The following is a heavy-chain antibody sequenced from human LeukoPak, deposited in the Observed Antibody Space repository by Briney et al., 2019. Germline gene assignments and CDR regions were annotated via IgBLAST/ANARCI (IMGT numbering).Heavy chain of an antibody. D-gene: IGHD3-16*01. V-gene: IGHV3-53*01. J-gene: IGHJ6*02. CDR2: IYSDGST. Sequence: PGGSLRLSCAASAFTVTGNITSWVRQAPGKGLEWVSVIYSDGSTYFVDSVKGRFTSSRDNSKNTLYLQMNNVRVEDTGVYYCAARGGGYYYGMDIWGQGTTVTVSS. CDR1: AFTVTGNI. CDR3: AARGGGYYYGMDI.